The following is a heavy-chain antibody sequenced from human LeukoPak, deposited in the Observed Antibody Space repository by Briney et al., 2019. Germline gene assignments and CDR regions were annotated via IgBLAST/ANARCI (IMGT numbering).Heavy chain of an antibody. CDR3: ARDPEGYCSSTSCYPDY. CDR1: GYTFTGYY. J-gene: IGHJ4*02. V-gene: IGHV1-2*06. D-gene: IGHD2-2*01. Sequence: ASVKVSFKASGYTFTGYYMHWVRQAPGQGLEWMGRINPNSGGTNYAQKFQGRVTMTRDTSISTAYMELSRLRSDDTAVYYCARDPEGYCSSTSCYPDYWGQGTLVTVSS. CDR2: INPNSGGT.